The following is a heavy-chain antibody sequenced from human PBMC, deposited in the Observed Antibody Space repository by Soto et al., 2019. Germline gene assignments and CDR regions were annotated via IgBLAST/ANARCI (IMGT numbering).Heavy chain of an antibody. J-gene: IGHJ4*02. CDR3: AREPATAKPEGVDF. CDR1: GYTFRDYY. D-gene: IGHD1-1*01. Sequence: ASVKVSCKASGYTFRDYYIHWVRQAPGQGPEWMGWINPNSGGTKYAPKFQGGVTMTRDTSITTAYMELSRLRSGDTAVYYCAREPATAKPEGVDFWGQGTLVTVSS. V-gene: IGHV1-2*02. CDR2: INPNSGGT.